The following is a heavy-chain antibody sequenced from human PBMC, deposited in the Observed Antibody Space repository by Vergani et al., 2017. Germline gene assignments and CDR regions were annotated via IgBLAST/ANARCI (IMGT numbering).Heavy chain of an antibody. CDR1: GGSISSGSYY. CDR3: AREKIXFWRTVRYNWFDP. J-gene: IGHJ5*02. V-gene: IGHV4-61*02. D-gene: IGHD3-3*01. Sequence: QVQLQESGPGLVKPSQTLCLTCTVSGGSISSGSYYWSWIRQPAGKGLEWIGRMYTSGSTNYNPSLKSRVIMSVDTSKNQFSLKLTSVTAADTAVYYCAREKIXFWRTVRYNWFDPWGQGTLVTVSS. CDR2: MYTSGST.